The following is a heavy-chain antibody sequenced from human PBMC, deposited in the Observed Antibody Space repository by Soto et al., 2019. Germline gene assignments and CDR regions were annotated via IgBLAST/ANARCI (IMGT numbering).Heavy chain of an antibody. CDR1: GGSISSSSYY. D-gene: IGHD2-2*01. Sequence: SETLSLTCTVSGGSISSSSYYWGWIRQPPGKGLEWIGSIYYSGSTYYNPSLKSRVTISLDTSKNQFSLKLNSVTAADTAVFFFARHGTSFCSSASCYAGDYYYYVDVWGKGTKVTVSS. J-gene: IGHJ6*03. CDR2: IYYSGST. CDR3: ARHGTSFCSSASCYAGDYYYYVDV. V-gene: IGHV4-39*01.